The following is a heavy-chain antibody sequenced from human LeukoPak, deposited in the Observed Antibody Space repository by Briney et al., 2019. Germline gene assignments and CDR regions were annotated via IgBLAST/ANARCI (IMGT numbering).Heavy chain of an antibody. CDR3: ARKEGYSTSSSVY. CDR2: ISGNGGST. Sequence: GGSLRLSCEAAGFTFSSHAMSWVRQAPGKGLEWVSGISGNGGSTYYADSVKGRFTISRDNSKNTIYMQMNSLRGEDTAIYYCARKEGYSTSSSVYWGEGTLVTVSS. V-gene: IGHV3-23*01. J-gene: IGHJ4*02. D-gene: IGHD6-6*01. CDR1: GFTFSSHA.